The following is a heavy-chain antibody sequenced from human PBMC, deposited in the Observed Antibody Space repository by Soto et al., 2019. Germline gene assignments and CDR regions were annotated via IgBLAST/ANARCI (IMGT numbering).Heavy chain of an antibody. CDR3: TKSGNQIIYYHGMDV. J-gene: IGHJ6*02. Sequence: AGGSLRLSCAASGFTFTNYAMNWVRQAPGEGLEWVSGIGGSAGSAYYADSVKGRFAISRDISKNTLYLQMNSLRADDTAVYYCTKSGNQIIYYHGMDVWGQGTTVTVSS. V-gene: IGHV3-23*01. CDR1: GFTFTNYA. D-gene: IGHD1-1*01. CDR2: IGGSAGSA.